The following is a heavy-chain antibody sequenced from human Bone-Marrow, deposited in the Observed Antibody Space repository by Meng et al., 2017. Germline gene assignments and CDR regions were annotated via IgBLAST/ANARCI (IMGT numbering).Heavy chain of an antibody. CDR1: GFTFSNYA. V-gene: IGHV3-30*18. D-gene: IGHD2-21*02. CDR2: ISYDGSNK. J-gene: IGHJ4*02. CDR3: VKGRMPNYGDLDY. Sequence: QVQLVESGGGVVQPGRSLRLSCAASGFTFSNYAMNWVRQAPGKGLEWVAVISYDGSNKYFADSVKGRFTISRDNSKNTLYLQMNSLRAEDTAVYYCVKGRMPNYGDLDYWGQGTLVTVSS.